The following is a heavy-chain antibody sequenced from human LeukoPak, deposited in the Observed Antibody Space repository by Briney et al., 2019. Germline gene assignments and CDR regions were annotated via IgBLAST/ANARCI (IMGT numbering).Heavy chain of an antibody. CDR1: GFTFSSYE. D-gene: IGHD1-26*01. CDR2: ISTSSIYI. Sequence: GGSLRLSCAASGFTFSSYEMNWVRQAPGKGLEWVSSISTSSIYIYYADSLKGRFSISRDNAKKSLYLQMNSLRAEDTAVYYCARDPSNSGSYSRLDQWGQGTLVTVSS. V-gene: IGHV3-21*01. J-gene: IGHJ4*02. CDR3: ARDPSNSGSYSRLDQ.